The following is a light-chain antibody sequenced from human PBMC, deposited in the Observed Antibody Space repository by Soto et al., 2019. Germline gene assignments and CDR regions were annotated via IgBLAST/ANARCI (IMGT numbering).Light chain of an antibody. V-gene: IGLV2-11*01. CDR2: DVS. CDR3: CSYAGTYTGV. Sequence: QSALTQPRSVSGSPGQSVTISCTGTSSDVGGYNSVSWYQQYPGKAPKLMIYDVSKRPSGVPDRLSGYKSGNAASLTISGLQAEDEADYYCCSYAGTYTGVFGGGTKLTV. CDR1: SSDVGGYNS. J-gene: IGLJ3*02.